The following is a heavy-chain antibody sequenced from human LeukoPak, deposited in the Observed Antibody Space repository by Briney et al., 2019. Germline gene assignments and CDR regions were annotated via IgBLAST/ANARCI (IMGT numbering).Heavy chain of an antibody. Sequence: GASVTVSCKASGGTFNNYAISWVRQAPGHGLEWMGGIIPIFGTAKYAQKFQGRVTIATDDSTTTAYMELSSLRSEDTAVYYCAIARLNYFYFYMDVWGKGTTVTVSS. CDR1: GGTFNNYA. CDR3: AIARLNYFYFYMDV. J-gene: IGHJ6*03. V-gene: IGHV1-69*05. CDR2: IIPIFGTA.